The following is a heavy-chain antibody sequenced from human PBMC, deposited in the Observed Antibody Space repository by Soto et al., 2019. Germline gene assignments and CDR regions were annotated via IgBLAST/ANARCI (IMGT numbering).Heavy chain of an antibody. CDR3: ARQIYDSDTGPNFQYYFDS. J-gene: IGHJ4*02. CDR1: GYTFNIFW. D-gene: IGHD3-22*01. V-gene: IGHV5-10-1*01. CDR2: IDPSDSQT. Sequence: PGESLKISCTGFGYTFNIFWITWVRQKPGKGLEWMGRIDPSDSQTYYSPSFRGHVTISVTKSITTVFLQWSSLRASDTAMYYCARQIYDSDTGPNFQYYFDSWGQGTPVTVSS.